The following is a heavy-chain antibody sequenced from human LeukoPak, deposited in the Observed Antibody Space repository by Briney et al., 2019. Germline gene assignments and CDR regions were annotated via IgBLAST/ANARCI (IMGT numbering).Heavy chain of an antibody. V-gene: IGHV3-21*01. J-gene: IGHJ3*02. D-gene: IGHD5-18*01. CDR1: GFTFSSYS. CDR3: ARGLGSYAYSDAFDI. Sequence: GGSLRLSCAASGFTFSSYSMNWVRQAPGKGLEWVSSISSSSYIYYADSVKGRFTISRDDAKNSLYLQMNSLKADDTAVYYCARGLGSYAYSDAFDIWGQGTMVTVSS. CDR2: ISSSSYI.